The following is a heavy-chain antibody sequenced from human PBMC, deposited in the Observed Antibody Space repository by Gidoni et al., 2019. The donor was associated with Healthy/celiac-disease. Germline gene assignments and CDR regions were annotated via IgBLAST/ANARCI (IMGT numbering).Heavy chain of an antibody. CDR1: GYTFTSYA. CDR2: INAGNGNT. V-gene: IGHV1-3*01. CDR3: ARAPGGSTPVDY. J-gene: IGHJ4*02. Sequence: QVQLVQSGAEVKKPGASVKVSCKASGYTFTSYAMHWVRQAPGQRLEWMGWINAGNGNTKYSQKFQGRVTITRDTSASTAYMELSSLRSEDTAVYYCARAPGGSTPVDYWGQGTLVTVSS. D-gene: IGHD2-2*01.